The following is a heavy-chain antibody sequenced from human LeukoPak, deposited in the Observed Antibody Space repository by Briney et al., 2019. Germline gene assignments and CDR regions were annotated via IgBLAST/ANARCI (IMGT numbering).Heavy chain of an antibody. CDR1: GFTFSSYG. D-gene: IGHD6-19*01. CDR3: GKGRVSD. J-gene: IGHJ4*02. V-gene: IGHV3-30*02. CDR2: IRYDGSNK. Sequence: PGGSLRLSCAASGFTFSSYGMHWVRQAPGKGLEWVAFIRYDGSNKYYADSVKGRFTISRDNSKNTLDLQMNSLRVDDTAVYYCGKGRVSDWGQGTLVTVSS.